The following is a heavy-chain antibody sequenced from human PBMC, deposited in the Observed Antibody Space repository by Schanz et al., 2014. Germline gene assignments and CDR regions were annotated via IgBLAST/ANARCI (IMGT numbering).Heavy chain of an antibody. J-gene: IGHJ6*02. CDR1: GGSISSYY. CDR3: YGMDV. V-gene: IGHV4-59*12. CDR2: IYYSVTT. Sequence: QVQLQESGPGLVKPSETLSLTCTVSGGSISSYYWNWIRQPPGKGLEWIGYIYYSVTTNYNPSLKSRVTISIDTSKTQFSLRLTSVTAADTAVYYCYGMDVWGQGTTVTVSS.